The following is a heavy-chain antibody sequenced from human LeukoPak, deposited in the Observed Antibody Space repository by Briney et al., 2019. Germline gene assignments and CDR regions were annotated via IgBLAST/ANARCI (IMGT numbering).Heavy chain of an antibody. Sequence: GGSLRLSCAASGFTFNTYSMNWLRQAPGKGLEWVSYISGSSITMYYADSVKGRFTISRDNAKNSLYLQMNSLRAEDTAVYYCARDLGLYDYGGNIDYWGQGTLVTVSS. J-gene: IGHJ4*02. CDR2: ISGSSITM. V-gene: IGHV3-48*04. D-gene: IGHD4-23*01. CDR1: GFTFNTYS. CDR3: ARDLGLYDYGGNIDY.